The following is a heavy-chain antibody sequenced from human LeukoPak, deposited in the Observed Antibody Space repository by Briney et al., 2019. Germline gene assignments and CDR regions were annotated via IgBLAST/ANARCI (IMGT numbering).Heavy chain of an antibody. CDR1: GFPFNNYV. V-gene: IGHV3-30*02. CDR2: FRYDGNHD. D-gene: IGHD1-26*01. J-gene: IGHJ4*02. CDR3: ARDTDGSLDY. Sequence: GGSLRLSCAASGFPFNNYVIHWVRLPPGKGLEWVAFFRYDGNHDYYADSVKGRFTFSRDNSKNTLFLQMNSLRADDTAVYYCARDTDGSLDYWGQGILVTVAS.